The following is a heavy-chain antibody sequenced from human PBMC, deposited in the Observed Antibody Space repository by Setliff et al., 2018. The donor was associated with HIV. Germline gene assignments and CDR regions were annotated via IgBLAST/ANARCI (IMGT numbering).Heavy chain of an antibody. CDR3: ARDGVSIVVVPAAIHYYYYMDV. Sequence: SETLSLTCAVSDYSVLNDNYWGWIRQSPGKGLEWIGEINHSGSTSYNPSLKSRVSMSVDTSKNQFSLKLSSVTAADTAVYYCARDGVSIVVVPAAIHYYYYMDVWGKGTTVTV. J-gene: IGHJ6*03. D-gene: IGHD2-2*02. CDR2: INHSGST. V-gene: IGHV4-38-2*02. CDR1: DYSVLNDNY.